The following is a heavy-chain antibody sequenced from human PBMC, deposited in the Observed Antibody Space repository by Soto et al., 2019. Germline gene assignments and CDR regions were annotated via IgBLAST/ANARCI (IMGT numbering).Heavy chain of an antibody. CDR2: IYYSGST. V-gene: IGHV4-59*08. CDR1: GGSISSYY. CDR3: ARQADYGDYGLGSKPSGAHHYYYYYYMDV. Sequence: SETLSLTCTVSGGSISSYYWSWIRQPPGKGLEWIGYIYYSGSTNYNPSLKSRVTISVDTSKNQFSLKLSSVTAADTAVYYCARQADYGDYGLGSKPSGAHHYYYYYYMDVWGKGTTVTVSS. D-gene: IGHD4-17*01. J-gene: IGHJ6*03.